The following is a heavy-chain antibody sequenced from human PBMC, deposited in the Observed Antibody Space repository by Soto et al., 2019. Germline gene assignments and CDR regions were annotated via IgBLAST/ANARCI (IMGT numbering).Heavy chain of an antibody. J-gene: IGHJ4*02. D-gene: IGHD3-22*01. CDR1: GGTFSSYA. V-gene: IGHV1-69*06. CDR3: ASTLYHYDSSGYDPFDY. Sequence: GASVKVSCKASGGTFSSYAISWVRQAPGQGLEWMGGIIPIFGTANYAQKFQGRVTITADKSTSTAYMELSSLRSEDTAVYYCASTLYHYDSSGYDPFDYWGQGTLVTVSS. CDR2: IIPIFGTA.